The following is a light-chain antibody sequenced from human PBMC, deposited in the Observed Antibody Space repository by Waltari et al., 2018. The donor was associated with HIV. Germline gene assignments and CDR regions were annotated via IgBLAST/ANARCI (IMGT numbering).Light chain of an antibody. J-gene: IGLJ2*01. Sequence: QSALTQPASVSGSPGQSITLPCPGTRRAVESYYLVSWYQQHPGHAPKLVICEVTKRPSGVPNRSSGSKSGNTASLTIAGLQTEDEADYYCCSYAGSRSVVFGGGTMLTVL. CDR1: RRAVESYYL. CDR2: EVT. CDR3: CSYAGSRSVV. V-gene: IGLV2-23*02.